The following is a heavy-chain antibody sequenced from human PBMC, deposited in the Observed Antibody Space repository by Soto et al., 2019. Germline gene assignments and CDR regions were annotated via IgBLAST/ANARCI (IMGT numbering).Heavy chain of an antibody. Sequence: ASVKVSCKAAGYTFTTYYMHCVRQAPGQGLEWMGVIDPTHGSTTYAQKFQGRVTMTSDTSTNTVYMELSSLKSEDTAVYYCARVPYDTTGYYAFWGQGTLVTVSS. D-gene: IGHD3-22*01. CDR1: GYTFTTYY. J-gene: IGHJ4*02. CDR2: IDPTHGST. V-gene: IGHV1-46*01. CDR3: ARVPYDTTGYYAF.